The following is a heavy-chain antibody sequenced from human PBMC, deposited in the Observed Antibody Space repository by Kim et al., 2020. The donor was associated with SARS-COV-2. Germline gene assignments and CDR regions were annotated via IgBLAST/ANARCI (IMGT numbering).Heavy chain of an antibody. J-gene: IGHJ4*02. D-gene: IGHD4-17*01. CDR1: GGSISSSSYY. CDR3: ATETTDEESGFDY. CDR2: IYYSGST. V-gene: IGHV4-39*01. Sequence: SETLSLTCTVSGGSISSSSYYWGWIRQPPGKGLEWIGSIYYSGSTYYNPSLKSRVTISVDTSKNQFSLKLSSVTAADTAVYYCATETTDEESGFDYWGQGTLVTVSS.